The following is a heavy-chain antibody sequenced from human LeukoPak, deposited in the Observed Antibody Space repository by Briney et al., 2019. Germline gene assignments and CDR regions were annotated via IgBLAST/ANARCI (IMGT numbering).Heavy chain of an antibody. Sequence: HPGGSLRLSCAASGFTFSSYAMHWVRQAPGKGLEWVAVISYDGSNKYYADSVKGRFTISRDNSKNTLYLQMNSLRAEDTAVYYCARVEDLDSSPDYWGQGTLVTVSS. D-gene: IGHD6-13*01. CDR3: ARVEDLDSSPDY. J-gene: IGHJ4*02. CDR1: GFTFSSYA. V-gene: IGHV3-30-3*01. CDR2: ISYDGSNK.